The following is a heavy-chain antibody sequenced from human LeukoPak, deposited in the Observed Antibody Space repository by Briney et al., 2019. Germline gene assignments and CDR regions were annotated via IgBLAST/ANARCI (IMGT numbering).Heavy chain of an antibody. V-gene: IGHV3-30*03. CDR1: GFTFSSYG. J-gene: IGHJ4*02. Sequence: GGSLRLSCAASGFTFSSYGMHWVRQAPGKGLEWVAVISYDGSNKYYADSVKGRFTISRDNSKNILYLQMNSLRAEDTAVYYCASQEEPATSFDYWGQGTLVTVSS. CDR2: ISYDGSNK. D-gene: IGHD1-14*01. CDR3: ASQEEPATSFDY.